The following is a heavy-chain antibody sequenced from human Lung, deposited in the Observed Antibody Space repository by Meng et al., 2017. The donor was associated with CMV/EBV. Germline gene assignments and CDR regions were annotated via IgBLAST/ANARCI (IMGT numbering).Heavy chain of an antibody. V-gene: IGHV4-59*01. J-gene: IGHJ4*02. CDR2: VYYSGGA. CDR1: GASMRGFH. D-gene: IGHD2-21*02. Sequence: SXTXSLXCTVSGASMRGFHWTWIRQTPGKGLECLGYVYYSGGATYHPSLKSRVSISVDTSQNQFSLNLSSVTAADTAMYYCARRAYRGNDCYFFDFWGQGTXVTVSS. CDR3: ARRAYRGNDCYFFDF.